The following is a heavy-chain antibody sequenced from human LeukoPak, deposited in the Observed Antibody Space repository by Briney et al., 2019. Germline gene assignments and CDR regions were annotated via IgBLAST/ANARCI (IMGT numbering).Heavy chain of an antibody. CDR3: ARDALGMLGVWYFDF. V-gene: IGHV4-4*07. CDR2: IYNSGST. J-gene: IGHJ2*01. CDR1: LGSISSYS. D-gene: IGHD3-10*02. Sequence: PSETLSLTCNVSLGSISSYSWTWIRQPAGKGLEWIGRIYNSGSTNYDPSLESRVTMSVDTSKKQLSLKLSSVTAADTAVYYCARDALGMLGVWYFDFWGRGTLVTVSS.